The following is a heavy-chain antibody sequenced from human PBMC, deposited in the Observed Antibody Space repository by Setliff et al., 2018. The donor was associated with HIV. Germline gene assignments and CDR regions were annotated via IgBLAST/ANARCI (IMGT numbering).Heavy chain of an antibody. CDR1: GDSFKSSRYY. CDR2: IHYGGYF. D-gene: IGHD3-16*01. CDR3: ARPALGIGGGSRFDN. J-gene: IGHJ4*02. Sequence: LSLTCTVSGDSFKSSRYYWGWIRQPPGKGLEWIGNIHYGGYFWYSPSLKSRVTISVDTSKNQFSLKLSSVTAADTAVYYCARPALGIGGGSRFDNWGQGTLVTVSS. V-gene: IGHV4-39*01.